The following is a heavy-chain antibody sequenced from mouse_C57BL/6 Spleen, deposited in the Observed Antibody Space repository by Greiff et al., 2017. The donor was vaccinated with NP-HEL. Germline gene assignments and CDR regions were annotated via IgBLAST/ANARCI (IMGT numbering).Heavy chain of an antibody. CDR2: ISSGSSTI. CDR3: ARPNYYGSSAGYAMDY. CDR1: GFTFSDYG. D-gene: IGHD1-1*01. Sequence: EVQVVESGGGLVKPGGSLKLSCAASGFTFSDYGMHWVRQAPEKGLEWVAYISSGSSTIYYADTVKGRFTISRDNAKNTLFLQMTSLRSEDTAMYYCARPNYYGSSAGYAMDYWGQGTSVTVSS. V-gene: IGHV5-17*01. J-gene: IGHJ4*01.